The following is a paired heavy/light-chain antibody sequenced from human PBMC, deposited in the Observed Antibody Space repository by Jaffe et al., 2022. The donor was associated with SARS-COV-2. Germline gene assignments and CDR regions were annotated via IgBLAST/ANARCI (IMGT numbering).Light chain of an antibody. J-gene: IGKJ2*01. CDR2: KAS. Sequence: DIQMTQSPSTLSASVGDRVTITCRASQSISTWLAWYHQKPGKAPKLLIYKASSLESGVPSRFSGSGSGTEFTLTISSLQPDDFATYYCQQYNTYPVTFGQGTKLEI. CDR3: QQYNTYPVT. CDR1: QSISTW. V-gene: IGKV1-5*03.
Heavy chain of an antibody. CDR2: IKQDGSEK. CDR1: GFTFSSYW. CDR3: ARRHCSAPTCYAFWWFDP. V-gene: IGHV3-7*01. Sequence: EVQLMESGGGLVQPGGSLRLSCAASGFTFSSYWMSWVRQAPGKGLEWVANIKQDGSEKHYVDSVKGRFTISRDNAKNSLFLQINSLKAEDTAVYFCARRHCSAPTCYAFWWFDPWGQGTLVTVSS. D-gene: IGHD2-2*01. J-gene: IGHJ5*02.